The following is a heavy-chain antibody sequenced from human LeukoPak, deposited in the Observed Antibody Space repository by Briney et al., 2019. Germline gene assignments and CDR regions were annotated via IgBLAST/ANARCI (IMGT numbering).Heavy chain of an antibody. CDR2: ISAYNGNT. D-gene: IGHD1-26*01. V-gene: IGHV1-18*01. J-gene: IGHJ6*02. CDR3: ARQYELYYYYYGMDV. Sequence: ASVKVSCKASGYTLTSYGISWVRQAPGQGLEWMGWISAYNGNTNYAQKLQGRVTMTTDTSTSTAYMELRSLRSDDTAVYYCARQYELYYYYYGMDVWGQGTTVTVSS. CDR1: GYTLTSYG.